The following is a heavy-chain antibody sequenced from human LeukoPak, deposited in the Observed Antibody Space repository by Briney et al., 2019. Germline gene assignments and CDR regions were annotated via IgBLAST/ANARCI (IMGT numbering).Heavy chain of an antibody. Sequence: SETLSLTCAVYGGSFSGYYWTWIRQPPGKGLEWIGEINHSGSTNYNPSLKSRVTISVDTSKNQFSLKLSSVTAADTAVYYCARGKRWLNDYWGQGTLVTVSS. CDR2: INHSGST. CDR3: ARGKRWLNDY. J-gene: IGHJ4*02. V-gene: IGHV4-34*01. D-gene: IGHD5-24*01. CDR1: GGSFSGYY.